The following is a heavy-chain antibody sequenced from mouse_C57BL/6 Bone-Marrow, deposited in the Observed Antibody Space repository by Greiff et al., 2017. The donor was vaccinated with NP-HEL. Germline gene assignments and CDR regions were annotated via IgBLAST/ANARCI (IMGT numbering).Heavy chain of an antibody. CDR1: GYSFTGYY. CDR3: AIYLGAY. CDR2: INPSTGGT. V-gene: IGHV1-42*01. D-gene: IGHD1-1*01. Sequence: EVKLMESGPELVKPGASVKISCTASGYSFTGYYMNWVKQSPEKSLEWIGEINPSTGGTTYNQKFKAKATLTVDKSSSTAYMQLKSLTSEDSAVYYCAIYLGAYWGQGTLVTVSA. J-gene: IGHJ3*01.